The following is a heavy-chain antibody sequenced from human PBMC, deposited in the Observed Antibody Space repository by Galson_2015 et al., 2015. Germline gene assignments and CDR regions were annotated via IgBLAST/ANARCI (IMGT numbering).Heavy chain of an antibody. CDR3: ARARGDGYNFRDWFDP. Sequence: SVKVSCKASGGTFSSYAISWVRQAPGQGLEWMGGIIPIFGTANYAQKFQGRVTITADESTSTAYMELSSLRSEDTAVYYCARARGDGYNFRDWFDPWGQGTLVTVSS. J-gene: IGHJ5*02. D-gene: IGHD5-24*01. V-gene: IGHV1-69*13. CDR1: GGTFSSYA. CDR2: IIPIFGTA.